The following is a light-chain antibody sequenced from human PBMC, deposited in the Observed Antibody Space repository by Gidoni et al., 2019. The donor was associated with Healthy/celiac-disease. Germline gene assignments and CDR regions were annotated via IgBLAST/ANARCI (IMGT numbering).Light chain of an antibody. V-gene: IGKV1-5*03. CDR2: KAS. CDR3: QQYNSYPMCS. Sequence: DIQMTQSPSTLSASVGDIVTITCRASQSISSWLAWYQQKPGKAPKLLIYKASSLESGVPSRFSGSGSGTEFTLTISSLQPDDFATYYCQQYNSYPMCSFGQGTKLEIK. CDR1: QSISSW. J-gene: IGKJ2*04.